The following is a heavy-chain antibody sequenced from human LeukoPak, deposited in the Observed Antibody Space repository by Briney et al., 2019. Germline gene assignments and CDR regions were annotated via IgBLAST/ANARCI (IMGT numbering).Heavy chain of an antibody. CDR1: GFTFSSYS. CDR2: ISSSSSYI. V-gene: IGHV3-21*01. CDR3: ARAKDDYYGPGDF. D-gene: IGHD3-22*01. J-gene: IGHJ4*02. Sequence: PGGSLRLPCAASGFTFSSYSMNWVRQAPGKGLEWVSSISSSSSYIYYADSVKGRFTISRDNAKNSLYLQMNSLRAEDTAVYYCARAKDDYYGPGDFWGQGALVTVSS.